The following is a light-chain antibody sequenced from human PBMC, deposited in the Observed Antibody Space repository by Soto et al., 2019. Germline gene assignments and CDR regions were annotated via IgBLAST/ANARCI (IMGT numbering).Light chain of an antibody. J-gene: IGKJ2*01. Sequence: DIQMTQSPSSLSASVGDRVTITCRASQGISNYLAWYQQKPGKVPKLLIYAASTLQSGVPSRFSGSGSGTDFTITISSRQHEDVATYYCQKYNSAPHTFGQGTKLEIK. V-gene: IGKV1-27*01. CDR3: QKYNSAPHT. CDR1: QGISNY. CDR2: AAS.